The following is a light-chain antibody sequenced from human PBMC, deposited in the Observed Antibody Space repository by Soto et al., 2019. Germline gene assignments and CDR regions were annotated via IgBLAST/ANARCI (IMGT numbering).Light chain of an antibody. J-gene: IGLJ2*01. Sequence: QSVLTQPPSASGTPGQTVTISCSGSSPNIGLNDVHWYRQLSGTAPQILIYDTNQQATGVPDRFSGSRSGTSASLAIHGLQSEDEADYHCAAWDDSLNGPVFGGGTKVTVL. CDR2: DTN. CDR3: AAWDDSLNGPV. V-gene: IGLV1-44*01. CDR1: SPNIGLND.